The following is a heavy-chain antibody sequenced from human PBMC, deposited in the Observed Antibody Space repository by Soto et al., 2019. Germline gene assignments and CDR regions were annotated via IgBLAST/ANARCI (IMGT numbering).Heavy chain of an antibody. CDR2: IYHSGST. CDR3: ARTTTVVTPYFDY. J-gene: IGHJ4*02. V-gene: IGHV4-30-2*01. D-gene: IGHD4-17*01. Sequence: SETLSLTCAVSGGSISSGGYSWSWIRQPPGKGLEWIGYIYHSGSTYYNPSLKSRVTISVDRSKNQFSLKLSSVTAADTAVYYCARTTTVVTPYFDYWGQGTLVTVSS. CDR1: GGSISSGGYS.